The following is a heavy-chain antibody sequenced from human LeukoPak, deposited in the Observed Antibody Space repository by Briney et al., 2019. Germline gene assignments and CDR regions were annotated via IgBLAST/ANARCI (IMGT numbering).Heavy chain of an antibody. CDR2: ISDDGSTK. CDR1: GFTFSSYA. J-gene: IGHJ6*02. CDR3: ARAGKGATTQYHGMDV. D-gene: IGHD5-12*01. V-gene: IGHV3-30-3*01. Sequence: QTGRSLRLSCAASGFTFSSYAMHWVRQAPGKGLEWVAIISDDGSTKYYADSVKGRFTISRDNSKNTLYLQMNSLRDEDTAVYYCARAGKGATTQYHGMDVWGQGTTVTVSS.